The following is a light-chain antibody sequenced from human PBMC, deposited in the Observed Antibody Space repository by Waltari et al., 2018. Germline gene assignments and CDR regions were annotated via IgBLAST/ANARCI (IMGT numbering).Light chain of an antibody. CDR3: TSYARISWV. CDR2: NFD. J-gene: IGLJ3*02. Sequence: QSALTQPASVSGSPGQSITISCTGTRSDVGGYNYVSWYQQHPGKAPKLMIYNFDNRPSGVSNRFSGSKSGNTASLTISGLQADDEADYYCTSYARISWVFGGGTKLSVL. V-gene: IGLV2-14*03. CDR1: RSDVGGYNY.